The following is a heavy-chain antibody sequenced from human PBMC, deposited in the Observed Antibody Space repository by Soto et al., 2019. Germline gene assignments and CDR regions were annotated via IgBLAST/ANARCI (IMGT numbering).Heavy chain of an antibody. CDR2: IVVGSGNT. Sequence: ASVKVSCKASGFTFTSSAVQWVRQARGQRLEWIGWIVVGSGNTNYAQKFQERVTITRDMSTSTAYMELSSLRSEDTAVYYCATVEDSSSSDAFDIWGQGTMVTVSS. D-gene: IGHD6-6*01. J-gene: IGHJ3*02. V-gene: IGHV1-58*01. CDR1: GFTFTSSA. CDR3: ATVEDSSSSDAFDI.